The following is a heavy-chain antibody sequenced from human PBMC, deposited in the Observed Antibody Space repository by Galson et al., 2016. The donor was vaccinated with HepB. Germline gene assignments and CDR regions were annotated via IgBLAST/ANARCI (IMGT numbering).Heavy chain of an antibody. V-gene: IGHV1-18*01. CDR2: ISAYNGNT. D-gene: IGHD3-16*01. Sequence: SVKVSCKASGYTFTSYGISWVRQAPGQGLEWMGWISAYNGNTNYAQKLQGRVTMTTDTSTSTAYMELRSLRSDDTAVYYCARERTRVGGSYEVLPSWELDSYYYCMDVWGQGTTVTVSS. CDR1: GYTFTSYG. J-gene: IGHJ6*02. CDR3: ARERTRVGGSYEVLPSWELDSYYYCMDV.